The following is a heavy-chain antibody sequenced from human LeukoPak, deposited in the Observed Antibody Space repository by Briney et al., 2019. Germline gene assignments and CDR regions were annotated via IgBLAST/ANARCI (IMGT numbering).Heavy chain of an antibody. V-gene: IGHV4-4*07. CDR1: GGSISIYY. CDR3: ARNVGIAAAATY. D-gene: IGHD6-13*01. CDR2: IYISGNT. Sequence: SETLSLTCTVSGGSISIYYWSWIRQPAGKGLEWIGRIYISGNTNYNPSLKSRVTMSVDTSKNQFSLKLSSVTAADTAVYYCARNVGIAAAATYWGQGTLVTVSS. J-gene: IGHJ4*02.